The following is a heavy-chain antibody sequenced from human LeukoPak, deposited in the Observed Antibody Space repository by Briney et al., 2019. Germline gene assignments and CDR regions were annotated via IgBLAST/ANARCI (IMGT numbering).Heavy chain of an antibody. J-gene: IGHJ5*02. Sequence: SVKVSCKASGGTFSSYAISWVRQAPGQGLKWMGGIIPIFGTANYAQKFQGRVTITADESTSTAYMELSSLRSEDTAVYYCARDNIVVVPAAIGWFDPWGQGTLVTVSS. V-gene: IGHV1-69*13. CDR2: IIPIFGTA. CDR3: ARDNIVVVPAAIGWFDP. D-gene: IGHD2-2*02. CDR1: GGTFSSYA.